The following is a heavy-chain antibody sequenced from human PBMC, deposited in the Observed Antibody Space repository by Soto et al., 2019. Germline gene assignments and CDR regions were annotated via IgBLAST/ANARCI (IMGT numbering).Heavy chain of an antibody. V-gene: IGHV5-51*01. CDR3: AASIFYYGMDV. CDR1: GYTFTNYC. J-gene: IGHJ6*01. CDR2: IYAGDSDT. Sequence: GESVSICCKGYGYTFTNYCIVWVLHMPGKGLEWMGIIYAGDSDTKYNPSFQAQVAISADKSITPTYLRWTSLNASDTAIYYCAASIFYYGMDVWGQGTTVTVSS.